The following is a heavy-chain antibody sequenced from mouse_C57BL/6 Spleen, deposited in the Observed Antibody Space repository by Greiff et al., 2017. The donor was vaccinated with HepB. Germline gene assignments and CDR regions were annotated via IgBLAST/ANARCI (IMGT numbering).Heavy chain of an antibody. CDR2: IYPGDGDT. CDR1: GYAFSSYW. D-gene: IGHD1-1*01. CDR3: ARDYYGSSYPYWYFDV. V-gene: IGHV1-80*01. J-gene: IGHJ1*03. Sequence: VHLVESGAELVKPGASVKISCKASGYAFSSYWMNWVKQRPGKGLEWIGQIYPGDGDTNYNGKFKGKATLTADKSSSTAYMQLSSLTSEDSAVYFCARDYYGSSYPYWYFDVWGTGTTVTVSS.